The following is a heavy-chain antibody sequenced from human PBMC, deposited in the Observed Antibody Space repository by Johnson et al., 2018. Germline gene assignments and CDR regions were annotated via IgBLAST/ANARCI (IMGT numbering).Heavy chain of an antibody. CDR3: AADLSWVTTNLGAFDI. CDR2: IVVGSGNT. V-gene: IGHV1-58*01. D-gene: IGHD4-17*01. J-gene: IGHJ3*02. CDR1: GFTFTSSA. Sequence: QLVESGPEVKKXGTSVKVSCKASGFTFTSSAVQWVRQARGQRLEWIGWIVVGSGNTNYAQKFQERVTITRDMSTSTAYMELSSLRTEDTAVYYCAADLSWVTTNLGAFDIWGQGTMVTVSS.